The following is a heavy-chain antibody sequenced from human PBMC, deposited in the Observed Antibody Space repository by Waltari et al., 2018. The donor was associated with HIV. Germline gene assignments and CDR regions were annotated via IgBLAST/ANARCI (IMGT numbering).Heavy chain of an antibody. CDR2: INHSGST. CDR3: ARYPPGDGYNSAYFDY. Sequence: QVQLQQWGAGLLKPSETLSLTCAVYGGSFSGYYWSWIRPPPGKGLEWIGEINHSGSTNYNPSLKSRVTISVDTSKNQFSLKLSSVTAADTAVYYCARYPPGDGYNSAYFDYWGQGTLVTVSS. V-gene: IGHV4-34*01. CDR1: GGSFSGYY. D-gene: IGHD1-1*01. J-gene: IGHJ4*02.